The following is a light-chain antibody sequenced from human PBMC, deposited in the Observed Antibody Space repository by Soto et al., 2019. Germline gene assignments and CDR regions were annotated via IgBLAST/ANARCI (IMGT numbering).Light chain of an antibody. Sequence: QSVLTQPASVSGSPGQSITISCTGTSSDVGGYNYVSWYQQHPGKVPKLIIYDVSNRPSGVSNRFSGSKSDNTASLTISGLQAEDEADYYCSSYTSSSSTRAFGGGTKVTVL. CDR3: SSYTSSSSTRA. V-gene: IGLV2-14*01. CDR2: DVS. CDR1: SSDVGGYNY. J-gene: IGLJ2*01.